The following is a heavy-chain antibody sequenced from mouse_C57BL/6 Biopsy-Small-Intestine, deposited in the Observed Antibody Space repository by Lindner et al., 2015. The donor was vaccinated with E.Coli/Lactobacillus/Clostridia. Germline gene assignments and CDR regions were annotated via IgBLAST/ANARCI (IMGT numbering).Heavy chain of an antibody. D-gene: IGHD2-1*01. J-gene: IGHJ3*01. CDR2: INPRSGYT. Sequence: VQLQESGAELAKLGASVKMSCKTSGYTFSNFWMHWVKQRPGQSLEWIGYINPRSGYTEYNQKFKDKATLTADKPSNSAYMQLSSLTSEDSAVYYCANMYYGNHGGFAYWGQGTLVTVSA. CDR1: GYTFSNFW. V-gene: IGHV1-7*01. CDR3: ANMYYGNHGGFAY.